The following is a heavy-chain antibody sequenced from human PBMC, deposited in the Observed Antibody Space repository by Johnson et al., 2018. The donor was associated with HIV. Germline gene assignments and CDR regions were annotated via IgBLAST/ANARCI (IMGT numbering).Heavy chain of an antibody. CDR1: GFTFSNYG. D-gene: IGHD2-21*01. Sequence: VQLVESGGGVVQPGRSLRLSCAASGFTFSNYGMHWVCQAPEKGLEWVADIKCDGSEKYYVDSVKGRFTISRDNAKNSLYLQMNSLRAEDTALYYCARRMVVGYHALDFWGQGTMVTVSS. J-gene: IGHJ3*01. V-gene: IGHV3-52*01. CDR3: ARRMVVGYHALDF. CDR2: IKCDGSEK.